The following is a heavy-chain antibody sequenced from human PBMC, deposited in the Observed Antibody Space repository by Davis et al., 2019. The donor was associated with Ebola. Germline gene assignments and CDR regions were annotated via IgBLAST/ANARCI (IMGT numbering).Heavy chain of an antibody. CDR3: ARGWLRTSFDC. V-gene: IGHV6-1*01. J-gene: IGHJ4*02. D-gene: IGHD6-19*01. CDR2: TYYSSKWYN. Sequence: LRLSCAISGDSVSSGGWNWIRQSPSRGLEWLGRTYYSSKWYNDYAVSVKSRITINPDTSKNQFSLQLNSVTPEDTAVYYCARGWLRTSFDCWGQGTLVTVSS. CDR1: GDSVSSGG.